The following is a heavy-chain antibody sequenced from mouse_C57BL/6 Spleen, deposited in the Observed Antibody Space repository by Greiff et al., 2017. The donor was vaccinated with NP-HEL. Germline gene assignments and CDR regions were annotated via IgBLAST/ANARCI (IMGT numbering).Heavy chain of an antibody. V-gene: IGHV1-69*01. CDR3: ASHYYGSSH. CDR1: GYTFTSYW. D-gene: IGHD1-1*01. CDR2: IDPSDSYT. Sequence: QVQLQHPGAELVMPGASVKLSCKASGYTFTSYWMHWVKQRPGQGLEWIGEIDPSDSYTNYNQKFKGKSTLTVDKSSSTAYMQLSSLTSEDSAVYYCASHYYGSSHWGQGTLVTVSA. J-gene: IGHJ3*01.